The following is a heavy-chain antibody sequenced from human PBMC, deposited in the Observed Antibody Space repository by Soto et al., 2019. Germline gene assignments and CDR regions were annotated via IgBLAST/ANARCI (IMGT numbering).Heavy chain of an antibody. V-gene: IGHV4-59*01. CDR2: IYYSGST. Sequence: QVQLQESGPGLVKPSETLSLTCTVSGGSISSYYWSWIRQPPGKGLEWIGYIYYSGSTNYNPSLKRRVTISVATSKNPFSLKLSSVTAADTAVYYCARGYCSGGRCYAGPFDYWGQGTLVTVSS. D-gene: IGHD2-15*01. J-gene: IGHJ4*02. CDR1: GGSISSYY. CDR3: ARGYCSGGRCYAGPFDY.